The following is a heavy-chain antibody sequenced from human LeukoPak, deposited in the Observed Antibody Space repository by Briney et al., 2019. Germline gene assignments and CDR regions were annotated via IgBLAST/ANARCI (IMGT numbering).Heavy chain of an antibody. CDR1: GGTFSSYA. D-gene: IGHD6-19*01. J-gene: IGHJ4*02. Sequence: SVKVSCKASGGTFSSYAISWVRQAPGQGLEWMGGIIPIFGTANYAQKFQGRVTITADESTSTVYMELSSLRSEDTAMYYCAAPRRYSNGWYSLDYWGQGTLVTVSS. CDR2: IIPIFGTA. V-gene: IGHV1-69*13. CDR3: AAPRRYSNGWYSLDY.